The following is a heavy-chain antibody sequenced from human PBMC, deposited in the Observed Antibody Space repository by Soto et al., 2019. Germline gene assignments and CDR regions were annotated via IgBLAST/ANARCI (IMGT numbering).Heavy chain of an antibody. D-gene: IGHD4-17*01. CDR1: GGSINIGGYS. J-gene: IGHJ4*02. CDR2: ISYSGNT. V-gene: IGHV4-39*01. CDR3: ARPRASDCGGNNNPYYFDY. Sequence: QLQLQESGPGLVKPSETLSLTCTVSGGSINIGGYSWVWIRQPPGKGLEWIGSISYSGNTYNSQSPQHRVIISIHTSTNQSYLRVISVTAEETAVYYCARPRASDCGGNNNPYYFDYWGQGTLVTVSS.